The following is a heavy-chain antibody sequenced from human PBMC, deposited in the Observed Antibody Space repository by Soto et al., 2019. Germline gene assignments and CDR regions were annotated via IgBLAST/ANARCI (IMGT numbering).Heavy chain of an antibody. CDR1: GDSISSNNAA. Sequence: SHTLALTCAIFGDSISSNNAAWNWISQSPSRGVEWLGRTYYRSKWYSDYAVSVKSRIPINPDTSKNQSSLQLDPVTPEDTAVYYCAEGRYFYYALDVWGQGTTVTVSS. CDR3: AEGRYFYYALDV. V-gene: IGHV6-1*01. J-gene: IGHJ6*02. CDR2: TYYRSKWYS.